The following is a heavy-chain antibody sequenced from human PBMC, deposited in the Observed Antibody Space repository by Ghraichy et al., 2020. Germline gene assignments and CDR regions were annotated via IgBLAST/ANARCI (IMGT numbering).Heavy chain of an antibody. CDR2: ISRSSSTI. Sequence: GGSLRLSCAASGFTVSSYSMHWVRRAPWEGLEWVSYISRSSSTIYYADSVKGRFTISRDNAKNSLYLQMNSLRAEDTAVYYCAREVVPADPYYYYYGMDVWCQGTTVTVSS. CDR3: AREVVPADPYYYYYGMDV. CDR1: GFTVSSYS. J-gene: IGHJ6*02. D-gene: IGHD2-2*01. V-gene: IGHV3-48*04.